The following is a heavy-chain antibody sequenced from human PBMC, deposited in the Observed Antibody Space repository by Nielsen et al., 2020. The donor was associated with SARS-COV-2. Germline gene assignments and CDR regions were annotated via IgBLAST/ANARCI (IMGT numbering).Heavy chain of an antibody. CDR3: AKEYSSSWYLPDY. CDR1: GFTFTNYW. V-gene: IGHV3-7*03. J-gene: IGHJ4*02. D-gene: IGHD6-13*01. Sequence: GGSLRLSCAASGFTFTNYWMAWIRQAAGKGLEWVANTNQDGTERYYVDSVKGRFTISRDNAKNSLYLQMNSLRAEDTALYYCAKEYSSSWYLPDYWGQGTLVTVSS. CDR2: TNQDGTER.